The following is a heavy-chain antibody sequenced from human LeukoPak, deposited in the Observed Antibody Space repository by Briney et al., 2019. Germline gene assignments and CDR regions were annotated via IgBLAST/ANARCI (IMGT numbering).Heavy chain of an antibody. CDR3: AKVVNSGYYYYFDY. CDR1: GFTFSSYG. J-gene: IGHJ4*02. V-gene: IGHV3-23*01. Sequence: PGGSLRLSCAASGFTFSSYGMSWVRQAPGKGLEWVSAISSSGSGTYYPDAVKGRFTISRDNSKNTLYLQMHSLRVEDTAVYYCAKVVNSGYYYYFDYWGQGSLVTVSS. D-gene: IGHD3-22*01. CDR2: ISSSGSGT.